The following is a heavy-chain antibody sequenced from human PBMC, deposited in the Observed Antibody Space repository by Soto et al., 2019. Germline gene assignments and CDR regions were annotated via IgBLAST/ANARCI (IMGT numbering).Heavy chain of an antibody. CDR2: IYYSGST. Sequence: LETHPHTSTVSGGSSISYYWSWIRQPTGKGLEWIGYIYYSGSTNYNPSLKSRVTISVDTSKNQFSLKLSSVTAADTAVYYCARIGDSSSWYRIWFDPWGQGTLVTVSS. D-gene: IGHD6-13*01. V-gene: IGHV4-59*08. CDR3: ARIGDSSSWYRIWFDP. J-gene: IGHJ5*02. CDR1: GGSSISYY.